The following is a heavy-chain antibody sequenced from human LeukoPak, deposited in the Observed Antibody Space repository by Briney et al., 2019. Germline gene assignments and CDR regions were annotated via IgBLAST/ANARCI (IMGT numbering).Heavy chain of an antibody. J-gene: IGHJ4*02. CDR2: IYYSGST. Sequence: PSETLSLTCTVSGGSISSYYWSWIRQPPGKGLEWIGYIYYSGSTNYNPSLKSRVTISLDTSKNQFSLKVTSVTAADTAVYYCARAGTTATQFDYWGQGTLVTVSS. CDR1: GGSISSYY. CDR3: ARAGTTATQFDY. D-gene: IGHD4-17*01. V-gene: IGHV4-59*01.